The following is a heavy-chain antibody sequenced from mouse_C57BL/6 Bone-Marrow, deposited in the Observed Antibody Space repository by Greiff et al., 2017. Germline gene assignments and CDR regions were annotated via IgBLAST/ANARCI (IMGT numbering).Heavy chain of an antibody. CDR2: IWSGGST. V-gene: IGHV2-2*01. Sequence: VQLQQSGPGLVQPSQSLSITCTVSGFSLTSYGVHWVRQSPGKGMEWLGVIWSGGSTDYNAAFISRLSISKDNSKSHVFFKMNSLQAEYTAIYYCAGYYDYDWAMDYWGQGTSVTVSS. CDR1: GFSLTSYG. J-gene: IGHJ4*01. D-gene: IGHD2-4*01. CDR3: AGYYDYDWAMDY.